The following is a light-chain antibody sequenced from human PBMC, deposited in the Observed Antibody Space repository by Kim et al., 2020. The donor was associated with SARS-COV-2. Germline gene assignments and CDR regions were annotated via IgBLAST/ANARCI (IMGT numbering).Light chain of an antibody. J-gene: IGKJ1*01. CDR3: QKYDSAPWT. CDR1: QDIANY. Sequence: DIQMTQSPSSLSASVGDGVTITCRASQDIANYLAWYQQKPGKVPKLLVYAASALKSGVPSRFSGRRSGTDFTLNISNLQPEDVATYYCQKYDSAPWTFGQGTKVEIK. V-gene: IGKV1-27*01. CDR2: AAS.